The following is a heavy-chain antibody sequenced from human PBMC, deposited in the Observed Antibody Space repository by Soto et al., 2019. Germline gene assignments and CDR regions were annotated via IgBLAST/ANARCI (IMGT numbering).Heavy chain of an antibody. CDR2: TNPNSGGT. Sequence: DSVQVSCKASGYTFSAYYMHWVRQAPGQGLEWMGWTNPNSGGTNYAQKFQGRVTMTRDTSISTGYMEVNGLRPDDTAVYYCARGAGAAGTPGTVRFAFDIWGQGTMVTVSS. D-gene: IGHD6-13*01. V-gene: IGHV1-2*02. CDR1: GYTFSAYY. CDR3: ARGAGAAGTPGTVRFAFDI. J-gene: IGHJ3*02.